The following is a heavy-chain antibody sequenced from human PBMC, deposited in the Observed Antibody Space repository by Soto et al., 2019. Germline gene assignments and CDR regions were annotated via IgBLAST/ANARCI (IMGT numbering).Heavy chain of an antibody. J-gene: IGHJ6*02. V-gene: IGHV3-23*01. CDR1: GFTFSSYA. D-gene: IGHD3-10*01. Sequence: GGSLRLSCAASGFTFSSYAMSWVRQAPGKGLEWVSAISGSGGSTYYADSVKGRFTISRDNSKNTLYLQMNSLRAEDTAVYYCAKDSVGRYYYGSGSYYAPGGMDVWGQGTTVTVSS. CDR3: AKDSVGRYYYGSGSYYAPGGMDV. CDR2: ISGSGGST.